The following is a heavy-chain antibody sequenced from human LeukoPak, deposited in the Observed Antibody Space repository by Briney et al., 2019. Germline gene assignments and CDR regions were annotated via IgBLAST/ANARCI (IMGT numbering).Heavy chain of an antibody. CDR3: ARSVNYFDY. Sequence: GGSLRLSCTASGFTFSSYAMNWVRQAPGKGLEWVSYISGDSSDKFYADSVKGRFTISRDNAKNSLYLQMNSLRDEDTAVYYCARSVNYFDYWGQGTLVSVSS. V-gene: IGHV3-48*02. D-gene: IGHD2/OR15-2a*01. CDR1: GFTFSSYA. J-gene: IGHJ4*02. CDR2: ISGDSSDK.